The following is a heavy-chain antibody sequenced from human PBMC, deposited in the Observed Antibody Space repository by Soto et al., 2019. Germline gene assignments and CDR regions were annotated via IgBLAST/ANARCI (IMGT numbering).Heavy chain of an antibody. V-gene: IGHV4-4*07. J-gene: IGHJ4*02. CDR3: ARDLGVPRLFDY. CDR2: IYSSGST. CDR1: GGSISNYY. D-gene: IGHD6-6*01. Sequence: QVQLQESGPGLVKTSETLSLTCTVSGGSISNYYWSWIRQHAGRGLEWIGRIYSSGSTNYNPSLKSRVTMSIDTSKNQFSLKLTSVTAADTAVYYCARDLGVPRLFDYWGQGTLVTVSS.